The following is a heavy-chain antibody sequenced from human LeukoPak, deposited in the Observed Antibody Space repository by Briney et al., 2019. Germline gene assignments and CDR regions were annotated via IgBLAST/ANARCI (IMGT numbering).Heavy chain of an antibody. CDR2: IYGGGST. CDR3: ASMGRYYDSSGHTDY. V-gene: IGHV3-53*01. D-gene: IGHD3-22*01. CDR1: GFTVSSNY. J-gene: IGHJ4*02. Sequence: GVSLRLSCSASGFTVSSNYMSWVRQAPGKGLEWVSVIYGGGSTYYADSVKGRFTISRDNSKNTLYLQMNRLRAEDTAVYYCASMGRYYDSSGHTDYWGQGTLVTVSS.